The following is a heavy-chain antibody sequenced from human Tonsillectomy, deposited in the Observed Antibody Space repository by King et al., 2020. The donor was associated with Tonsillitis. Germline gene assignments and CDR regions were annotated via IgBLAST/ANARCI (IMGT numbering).Heavy chain of an antibody. D-gene: IGHD2/OR15-2a*01. CDR3: ARSRDLFRAFDI. J-gene: IGHJ3*02. V-gene: IGHV4-39*07. CDR2: IYYSGST. Sequence: LQLQESGPGLVKPSETLSLTCTVSGGSISSSSYYWGWIRQPPGEGLEWIGSIYYSGSTYSNPSLKSRVTISVDTSKNQFSLKLSSVTAADTAVYYCARSRDLFRAFDIWGQGTMVTVSS. CDR1: GGSISSSSYY.